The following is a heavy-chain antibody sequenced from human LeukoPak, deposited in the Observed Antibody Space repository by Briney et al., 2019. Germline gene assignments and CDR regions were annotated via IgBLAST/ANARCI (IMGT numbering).Heavy chain of an antibody. V-gene: IGHV3-21*01. CDR1: GFTFSSYS. Sequence: GGSLRLSCAASGFTFSSYSMNWVRQALGKGLEWVSSISSSSSYIYYADSVKGRFTISRDNAKNSLYLQMNSLRAEDTAVYYCARGCGGDCYPPDYWGQGTLVTVSS. CDR2: ISSSSSYI. CDR3: ARGCGGDCYPPDY. J-gene: IGHJ4*02. D-gene: IGHD2-21*02.